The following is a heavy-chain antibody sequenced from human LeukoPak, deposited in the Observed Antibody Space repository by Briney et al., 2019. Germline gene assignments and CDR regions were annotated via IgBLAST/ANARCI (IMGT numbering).Heavy chain of an antibody. Sequence: SETLSLTCTVSGGSISSYYWSWIRQPPGKGLEWIGEINHSGSTNYNPSLKSRVTISVDTARNQFSLKLSSVTAADTAVYYCARGPVDTAFDYWGQGTLVTVSS. J-gene: IGHJ4*02. D-gene: IGHD5-18*01. V-gene: IGHV4-34*01. CDR3: ARGPVDTAFDY. CDR2: INHSGST. CDR1: GGSISSYY.